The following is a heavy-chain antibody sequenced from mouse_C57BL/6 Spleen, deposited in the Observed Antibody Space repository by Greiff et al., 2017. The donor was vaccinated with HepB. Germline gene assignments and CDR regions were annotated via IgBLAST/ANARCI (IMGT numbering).Heavy chain of an antibody. J-gene: IGHJ2*01. CDR2: IDPSDSET. Sequence: VQLQQPGAELVRPGSSVKLSCKASGYTFTSYWMHWVKQRPIQGLEWIGNIDPSDSETHYNQKFKDKATLTVDKSSSTAYMQLSSLTSEDSAVYYCASRGFTTVPVDYWGQGTTLTVSS. CDR1: GYTFTSYW. V-gene: IGHV1-52*01. CDR3: ASRGFTTVPVDY. D-gene: IGHD1-1*01.